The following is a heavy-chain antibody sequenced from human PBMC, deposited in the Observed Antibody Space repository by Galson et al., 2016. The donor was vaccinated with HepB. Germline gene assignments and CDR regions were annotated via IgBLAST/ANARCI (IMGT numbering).Heavy chain of an antibody. CDR3: AREGEYCGGDCYSGYFQY. CDR2: ISDDGRKK. CDR1: GFTFSSYA. J-gene: IGHJ1*01. D-gene: IGHD2-21*01. V-gene: IGHV3-30*04. Sequence: SLRLSCAASGFTFSSYAMHWVRQAPGKGLEWVALISDDGRKKYYADSVKGRFTISRDNSKNTLYVQMNSPRAEDTAVYYCAREGEYCGGDCYSGYFQYWGQGTLVTVSS.